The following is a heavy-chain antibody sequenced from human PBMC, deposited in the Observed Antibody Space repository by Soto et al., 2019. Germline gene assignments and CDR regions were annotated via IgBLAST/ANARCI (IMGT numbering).Heavy chain of an antibody. Sequence: SETLSLTCAVSGGSFSGYYWSWVRQTPGKGLEWIGDLNHTGGSNYNPSLKSRVMISVDTAKTQFSLNVTSVTAADTAVYYCAREVGYYSATRRNLYFDYWGPGTLVTVSS. V-gene: IGHV4-34*01. CDR2: LNHTGGS. CDR3: AREVGYYSATRRNLYFDY. CDR1: GGSFSGYY. J-gene: IGHJ4*02. D-gene: IGHD2-2*01.